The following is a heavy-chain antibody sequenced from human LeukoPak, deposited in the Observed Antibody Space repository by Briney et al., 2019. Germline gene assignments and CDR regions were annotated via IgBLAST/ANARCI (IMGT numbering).Heavy chain of an antibody. V-gene: IGHV4-38-2*02. Sequence: PSETLSLTCTVSGYSISTGYYWDWIRQPPGKGLEWIGTFHGGSTYYNPSLKSRVTTSVDTSKNQFSLNLTSVTAADTAVYYCARAMSIAARLQTIFDYWGQGTLVTVSS. D-gene: IGHD6-6*01. J-gene: IGHJ4*02. CDR1: GYSISTGYY. CDR3: ARAMSIAARLQTIFDY. CDR2: FHGGST.